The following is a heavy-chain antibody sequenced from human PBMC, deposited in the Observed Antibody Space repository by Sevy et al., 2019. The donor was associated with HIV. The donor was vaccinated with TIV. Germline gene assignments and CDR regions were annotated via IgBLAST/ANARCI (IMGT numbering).Heavy chain of an antibody. CDR3: AKGGIGSFWSAIDY. Sequence: GGSLRLSCSASGFIFDDYAMHWIRQAPGKGLEWVASINWNSNNIGYADSVKGRFTISRDNDRNSLYRQMNSLTSADKAFYYCAKGGIGSFWSAIDYWGRGTLVTVSS. CDR1: GFIFDDYA. V-gene: IGHV3-9*01. D-gene: IGHD1-26*01. CDR2: INWNSNNI. J-gene: IGHJ4*02.